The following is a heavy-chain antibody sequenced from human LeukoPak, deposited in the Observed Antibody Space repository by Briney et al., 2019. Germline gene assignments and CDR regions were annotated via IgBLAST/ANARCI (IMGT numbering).Heavy chain of an antibody. CDR2: IDPSGSA. V-gene: IGHV4-4*07. CDR1: GGSISSHS. J-gene: IGHJ4*02. Sequence: MSSETLSLTCTVSGGSISSHSWSWIRQPAEKGLEWIGRIDPSGSAYYSPSLKSRVTLSVDTSKNQFSLKLSSVTAADTAVYYCARVLTGSLVYFESWGQGTLVTVSS. CDR3: ARVLTGSLVYFES. D-gene: IGHD3-9*01.